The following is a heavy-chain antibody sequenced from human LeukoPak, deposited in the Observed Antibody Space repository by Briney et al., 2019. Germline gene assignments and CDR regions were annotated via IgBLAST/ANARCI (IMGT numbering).Heavy chain of an antibody. V-gene: IGHV3-48*04. CDR3: AREERWLQSFDY. J-gene: IGHJ4*02. CDR1: GFTFSSYA. Sequence: GGSLRLSCAASGFTFSSYAMSWVRQAPGKGLEWVSYISSSGSIIYYADSVKGRFTISRDNAKNSLYLQMNSLRAEDTAVYYCAREERWLQSFDYWGQGTLVTVSS. D-gene: IGHD5-24*01. CDR2: ISSSGSII.